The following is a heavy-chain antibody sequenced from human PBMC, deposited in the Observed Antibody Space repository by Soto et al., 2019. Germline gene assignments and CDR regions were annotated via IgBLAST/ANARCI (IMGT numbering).Heavy chain of an antibody. J-gene: IGHJ4*02. CDR2: ISDDGSQK. V-gene: IGHV3-30*18. CDR1: GFTFRTYG. CDR3: AKEAPGGWHFFDT. D-gene: IGHD6-19*01. Sequence: GGSLSLSCAASGFTFRTYGMHWVRQAPGKGLEWVAFISDDGSQKYYGDSVKDRFTISRDNSKNTLSLRMISLRTEDTSVYYCAKEAPGGWHFFDTWGQGTLVTVSS.